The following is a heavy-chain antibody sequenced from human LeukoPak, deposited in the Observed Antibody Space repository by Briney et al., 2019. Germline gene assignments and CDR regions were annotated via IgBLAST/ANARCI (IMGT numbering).Heavy chain of an antibody. V-gene: IGHV4-59*01. CDR1: GGSISSYY. CDR2: IYYSGST. Sequence: SETLSLTCTVSGGSISSYYWSWIRQPPGKGLEWIGYIYYSGSTNYNPSLKSRVTISVDTSKNQFSLKLRSVTAADRDVYYCARETGAVADYFHYWGQGTLVTVRS. J-gene: IGHJ4*02. D-gene: IGHD6-19*01. CDR3: ARETGAVADYFHY.